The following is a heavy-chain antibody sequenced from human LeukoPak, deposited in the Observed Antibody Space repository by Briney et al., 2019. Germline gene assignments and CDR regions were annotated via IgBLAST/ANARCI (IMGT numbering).Heavy chain of an antibody. Sequence: SETLSLTCTVSSGSLSTYYWNWIRRPAGKGLEWIGRIYTSGSTNYNPSLQSRVTMSVDASKNQFSLKLSSVTAADTAVYYCARCSGNGYDYSWFDPRGPGNPGHRLL. V-gene: IGHV4-4*07. CDR2: IYTSGST. D-gene: IGHD5-12*01. CDR3: ARCSGNGYDYSWFDP. J-gene: IGHJ5*02. CDR1: SGSLSTYY.